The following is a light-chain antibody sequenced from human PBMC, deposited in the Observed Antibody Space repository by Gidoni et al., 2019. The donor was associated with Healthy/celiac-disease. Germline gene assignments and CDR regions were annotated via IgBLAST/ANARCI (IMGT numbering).Light chain of an antibody. V-gene: IGKV1-39*01. CDR1: KSISSY. J-gene: IGKJ4*01. CDR2: AAS. Sequence: DIQLTQSPSSLPASVGDRVTITCRASKSISSYLNWYQQKPGKAPKLLIYAASSLQSGVPSRFRGSGSGTDFTLTISSLQPEDVAVYYCQQDYSTPPTFGGGTKVEIK. CDR3: QQDYSTPPT.